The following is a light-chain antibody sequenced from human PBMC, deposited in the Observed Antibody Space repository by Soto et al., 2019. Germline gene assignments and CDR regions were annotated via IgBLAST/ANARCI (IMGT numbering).Light chain of an antibody. CDR3: QQYGSSPPT. J-gene: IGKJ1*01. Sequence: EIVMTQSPATLSVSPGERATLSCRASQNVNSNLAWYQQKPGQAPRLLIYGASTRDTGVPARFSGSGSGTEFTLTISRLEPEDFAVYYCQQYGSSPPTFGQGTKVDIK. V-gene: IGKV3-15*01. CDR2: GAS. CDR1: QNVNSN.